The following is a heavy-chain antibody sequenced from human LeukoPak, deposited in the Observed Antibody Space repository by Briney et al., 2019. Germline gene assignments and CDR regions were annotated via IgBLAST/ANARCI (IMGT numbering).Heavy chain of an antibody. CDR3: AKDTRGYSYGSYFDY. J-gene: IGHJ4*02. CDR1: GFTFNGYA. CDR2: ISWNSGNI. Sequence: GGSLRLSCAASGFTFNGYAMHWVRQAPGKGLEWVSGISWNSGNIGYADSVKGRFTISRDNAKNSLYLQMNSLRADDTALYYCAKDTRGYSYGSYFDYWGQGTLVTVSS. D-gene: IGHD5-18*01. V-gene: IGHV3-9*01.